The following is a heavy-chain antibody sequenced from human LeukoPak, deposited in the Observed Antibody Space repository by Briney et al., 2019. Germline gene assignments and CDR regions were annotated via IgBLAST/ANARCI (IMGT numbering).Heavy chain of an antibody. V-gene: IGHV3-30*04. CDR3: ARGLHYDILTGYLQFDY. D-gene: IGHD3-9*01. CDR2: ISCDGSNK. J-gene: IGHJ4*02. Sequence: GRSLRLSCAASGFTFISYAMHWVRQAPGKGLEWVAVISCDGSNKYYADSVKGRFTISRDNSKNTLYLQMNSLRAEDTAVYYCARGLHYDILTGYLQFDYWGQGTLVTVSS. CDR1: GFTFISYA.